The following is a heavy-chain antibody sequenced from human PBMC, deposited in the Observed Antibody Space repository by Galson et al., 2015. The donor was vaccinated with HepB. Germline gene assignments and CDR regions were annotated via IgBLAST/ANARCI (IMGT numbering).Heavy chain of an antibody. D-gene: IGHD3-9*01. CDR3: ARQPGSVPYYDILTVINWFDP. CDR1: GGSISSSSYY. Sequence: SEPLSLTCTVSGGSISSSSYYWGWIRQPPGKGLEWIGSIYYSGSTYYNPSLKSRVTISVDTSKNQFSLKLSSVTAADTAVYYCARQPGSVPYYDILTVINWFDPWGQGTLVTVSS. CDR2: IYYSGST. J-gene: IGHJ5*02. V-gene: IGHV4-39*01.